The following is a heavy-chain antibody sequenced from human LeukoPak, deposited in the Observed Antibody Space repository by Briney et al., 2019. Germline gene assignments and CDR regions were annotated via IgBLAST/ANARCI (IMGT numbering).Heavy chain of an antibody. Sequence: ASVKVSCKASGYTFTGYYMHWVRQAPGQGLEWMGWINPNSGGTNYAQKFQGRVTMTRDTSISTAYMELSRLRSDDTAVYYCARDSSPVVVPAANYDYWGQGTLVTVSS. D-gene: IGHD2-2*01. CDR3: ARDSSPVVVPAANYDY. V-gene: IGHV1-2*02. J-gene: IGHJ4*02. CDR2: INPNSGGT. CDR1: GYTFTGYY.